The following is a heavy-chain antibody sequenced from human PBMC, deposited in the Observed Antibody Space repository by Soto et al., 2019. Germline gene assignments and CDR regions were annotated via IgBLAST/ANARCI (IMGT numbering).Heavy chain of an antibody. D-gene: IGHD3-10*01. CDR2: IYSGGST. Sequence: GGSLRLSCAASGFTVSSNYMSWVRQAPGKGLEWVSVIYSGGSTYYADSVKGRFTISRDNAKNSLFLQMTSLRAEDTAVYYCARFRSNSGTRFYFDYWGQGALVTVSS. J-gene: IGHJ4*02. V-gene: IGHV3-66*01. CDR1: GFTVSSNY. CDR3: ARFRSNSGTRFYFDY.